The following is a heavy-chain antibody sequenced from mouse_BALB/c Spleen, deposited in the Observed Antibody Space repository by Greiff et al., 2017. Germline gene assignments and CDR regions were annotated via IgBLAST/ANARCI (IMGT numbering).Heavy chain of an antibody. V-gene: IGHV1-54*01. CDR3: AREVASQGYCDY. CDR1: GYAFTNYL. Sequence: VQLQQSGAELVRPGTSVKVSCKASGYAFTNYLIEWVKQRPGQGLEWIGVINPGSGGTNYNEKFKGKATLTADKSSSTAYMQLSSLTSDDSAVYFCAREVASQGYCDYWGQGTTLTVSS. CDR2: INPGSGGT. D-gene: IGHD1-1*02. J-gene: IGHJ2*01.